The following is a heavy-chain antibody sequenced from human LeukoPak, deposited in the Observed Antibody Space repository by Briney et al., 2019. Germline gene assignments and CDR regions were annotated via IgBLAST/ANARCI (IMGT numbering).Heavy chain of an antibody. CDR3: ARGLSRLRLGN. J-gene: IGHJ4*02. Sequence: PSETLSLTCTVSGGSISSYYWSWIRQPPGKGLEWIGEINHSGSTNYNPSLKSRVTISVDTSKNQFSLKLSSVTAADTAVYYCARGLSRLRLGNWGQGTLVTVSS. D-gene: IGHD7-27*01. CDR1: GGSISSYY. CDR2: INHSGST. V-gene: IGHV4-34*01.